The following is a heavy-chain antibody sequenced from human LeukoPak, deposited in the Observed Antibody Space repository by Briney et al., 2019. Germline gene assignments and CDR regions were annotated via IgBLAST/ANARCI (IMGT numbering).Heavy chain of an antibody. J-gene: IGHJ3*02. CDR3: ARLKGVAFDI. CDR2: IYHSGST. Sequence: PSETQSLTCAVSGGSISSSYWWSWVRQPPGKGLEWIGEIYHSGSTNYKPSLKSRVTISVDTSKNQFSLKLSSVTAADTAVYYCARLKGVAFDIWGQGTMVTVSS. V-gene: IGHV4-4*02. CDR1: GGSISSSYW.